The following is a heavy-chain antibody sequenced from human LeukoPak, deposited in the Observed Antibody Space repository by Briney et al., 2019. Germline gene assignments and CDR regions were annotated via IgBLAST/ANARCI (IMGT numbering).Heavy chain of an antibody. CDR3: ARAPSPTSYGMDV. CDR1: GYTFSSYD. D-gene: IGHD2-2*01. CDR2: MNPNSGNT. Sequence: VASVKVSRKASGYTFSSYDVNWVRQATGQGLEWMGWMNPNSGNTGYAQEFQGRVTMTRNTSISTAYMEVSGLRSEDTAVYYCARAPSPTSYGMDVWGQGTTVTVSS. V-gene: IGHV1-8*01. J-gene: IGHJ6*02.